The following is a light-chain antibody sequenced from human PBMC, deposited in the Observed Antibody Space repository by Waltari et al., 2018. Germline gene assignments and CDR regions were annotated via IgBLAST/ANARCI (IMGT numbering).Light chain of an antibody. CDR3: HQSSSSFT. Sequence: EIVLTQSPDFQSVTPKEKVTITCRASQSVGTNLQWYQQKPGQSPKLLIKYASQSISGVPSRFSGSGSGTDFTLTINGLETEDAATYYCHQSSSSFTFGPGTKVDIK. CDR1: QSVGTN. V-gene: IGKV6-21*02. J-gene: IGKJ3*01. CDR2: YAS.